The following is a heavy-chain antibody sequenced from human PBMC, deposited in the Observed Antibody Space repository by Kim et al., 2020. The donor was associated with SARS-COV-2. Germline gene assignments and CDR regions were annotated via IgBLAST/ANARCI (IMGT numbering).Heavy chain of an antibody. Sequence: GSERYYLDYVKSRFTISRDNSKNSLYLQMNSLRAEDTAVYYCARARYLDHWGQGTLVTVSS. D-gene: IGHD3-9*01. CDR3: ARARYLDH. V-gene: IGHV3-7*01. CDR2: GSER. J-gene: IGHJ4*02.